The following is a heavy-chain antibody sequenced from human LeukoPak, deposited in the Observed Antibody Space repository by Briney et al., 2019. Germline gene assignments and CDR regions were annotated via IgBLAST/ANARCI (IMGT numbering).Heavy chain of an antibody. CDR1: GYTVTELS. CDR3: ATCPNWGSGGYFDY. V-gene: IGHV1-24*01. J-gene: IGHJ4*02. D-gene: IGHD7-27*01. CDR2: FDPEDGET. Sequence: ASVKVSCKVSGYTVTELSMHWVRQAPGEGLEWMGGFDPEDGETIYAQKFQGRVTMTEDTSTDTAYMELSSLRSEDTAVYCCATCPNWGSGGYFDYWGQGTLVTVSS.